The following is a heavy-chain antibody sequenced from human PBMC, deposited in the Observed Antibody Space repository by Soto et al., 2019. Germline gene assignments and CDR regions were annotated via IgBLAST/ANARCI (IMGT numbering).Heavy chain of an antibody. CDR2: ISSSSSTI. CDR3: ARVYSSYGPFDY. Sequence: PGGCVRISCRACGITVSSCCMNRLRPAPGKGLEWVSYISSSSSTIYYADSVKGRFTISRDNAKNSLYLQMNSLRAEATAVYYCARVYSSYGPFDYLGQGTLVTFSS. J-gene: IGHJ4*02. CDR1: GITVSSCC. V-gene: IGHV3-48*01. D-gene: IGHD5-18*01.